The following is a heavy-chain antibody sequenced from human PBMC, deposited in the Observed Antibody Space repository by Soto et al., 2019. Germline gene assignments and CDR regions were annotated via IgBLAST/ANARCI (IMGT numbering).Heavy chain of an antibody. V-gene: IGHV3-23*01. J-gene: IGHJ4*02. CDR1: GFSFSTYP. D-gene: IGHD1-1*01. CDR2: ISGSGTNT. Sequence: EGSLRLSCVASGFSFSTYPMTWVRQAPGKGLEWVSLISGSGTNTYYAESVKGRFTISRDNSQNTLYLQMNTLRAEDTAVYYCAKEKPTTTCFDSWGQGTLVTVSS. CDR3: AKEKPTTTCFDS.